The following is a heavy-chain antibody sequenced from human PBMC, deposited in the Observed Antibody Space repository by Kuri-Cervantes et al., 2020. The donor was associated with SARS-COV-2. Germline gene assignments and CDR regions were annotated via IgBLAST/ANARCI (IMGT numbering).Heavy chain of an antibody. D-gene: IGHD3-10*01. J-gene: IGHJ4*02. Sequence: GESLKISCAASGFTFSSYAMSWVRQALGKGLEWVSVIYSGGSSTYYADSVKGRFTISRDNSKNTLYLQMNSLRAEDTAVYYCAKDPGFRELLYYFDYWGQGTLVTVSS. V-gene: IGHV3-23*03. CDR2: IYSGGSST. CDR3: AKDPGFRELLYYFDY. CDR1: GFTFSSYA.